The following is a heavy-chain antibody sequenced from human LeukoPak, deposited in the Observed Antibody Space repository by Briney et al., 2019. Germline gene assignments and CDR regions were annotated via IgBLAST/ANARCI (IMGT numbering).Heavy chain of an antibody. J-gene: IGHJ6*03. Sequence: SETLSLTCAVYGGSFSGYYWSWIRQPPGKGLEWIGEINHSRSTNYNPSLKSRVTISVDTSKNQFSLKLSSVTAADTAVYYCARVSPTVRYYYYYYMDVWGKGTTVTVSS. CDR2: INHSRST. CDR3: ARVSPTVRYYYYYYMDV. CDR1: GGSFSGYY. D-gene: IGHD4-11*01. V-gene: IGHV4-34*01.